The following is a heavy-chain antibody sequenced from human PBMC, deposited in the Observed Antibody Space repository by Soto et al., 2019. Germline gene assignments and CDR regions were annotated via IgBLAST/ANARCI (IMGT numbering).Heavy chain of an antibody. CDR1: GFTFSSYG. Sequence: QVQLVESGGGVVQPGTSLRISCAASGFTFSSYGMHWVRQAPGKGLEWVALIWYDGTTKYYADSVKGRFTISRDNSKNTLHLQMNSLRVEDTAMYFCAREPDDSSWNFDNWGQGTLVSVSS. CDR3: AREPDDSSWNFDN. CDR2: IWYDGTTK. D-gene: IGHD3-22*01. V-gene: IGHV3-33*01. J-gene: IGHJ4*02.